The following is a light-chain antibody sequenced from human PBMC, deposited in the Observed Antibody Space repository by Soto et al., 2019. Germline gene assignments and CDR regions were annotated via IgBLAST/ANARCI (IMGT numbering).Light chain of an antibody. CDR3: QQAKSYTRR. V-gene: IGKV1-9*01. CDR2: EES. J-gene: IGKJ4*01. Sequence: IELAQSPGWLWASVWYRVTMAFVASQAITNNLAWYQQKPGTPPKLLIYEESTLHSGVPSRFRGRKLGTQFILKIESLQPEDFETHYCQQAKSYTRRFAGGTXVEIK. CDR1: QAITNN.